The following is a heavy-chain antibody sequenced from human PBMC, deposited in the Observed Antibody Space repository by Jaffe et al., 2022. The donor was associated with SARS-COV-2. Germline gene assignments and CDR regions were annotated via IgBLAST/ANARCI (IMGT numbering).Heavy chain of an antibody. D-gene: IGHD3-9*01. CDR3: AKDSLTGGSHSGYFDT. CDR1: GFTFDDYA. V-gene: IGHV3-43D*03. CDR2: ISWDGGTT. J-gene: IGHJ4*02. Sequence: EVRLVESGGVVVQPGGSLRLSCAASGFTFDDYAMHWVRQAPGKGLQWVSLISWDGGTTYYADSVKGRFTISRDNSKNSLYLEMNSLRPEDTALYYCAKDSLTGGSHSGYFDTWGQGTLVSVSS.